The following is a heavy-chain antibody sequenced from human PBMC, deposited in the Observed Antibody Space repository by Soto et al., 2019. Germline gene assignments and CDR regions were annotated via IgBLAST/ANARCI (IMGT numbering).Heavy chain of an antibody. D-gene: IGHD6-13*01. CDR2: ISGSGGST. CDR3: AKGELVHGY. J-gene: IGHJ4*02. V-gene: IGHV3-23*01. Sequence: GSLRLSCAASGFTFSSSAMSWVRQAPGKGLEWASAISGSGGSTYYADSVKGRFTIPRDNSKNTLYLQMNSLRAEDTAVYYCAKGELVHGYWGQGTLVTVSS. CDR1: GFTFSSSA.